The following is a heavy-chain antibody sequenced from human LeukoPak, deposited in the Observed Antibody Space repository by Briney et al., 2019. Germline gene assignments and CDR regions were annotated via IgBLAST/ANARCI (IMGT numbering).Heavy chain of an antibody. CDR1: GFTFSINA. Sequence: PGGSLRLSCAASGFTFSINAMSWIRQAPGKGLEWVAYITGTGIHTEYADSVKGRFTISRDNAKNSLFLLINSLRAEDTAVYFCARVAAPGTYYFDSWGQGTLATVSS. V-gene: IGHV3-11*05. CDR2: ITGTGIHT. CDR3: ARVAAPGTYYFDS. D-gene: IGHD6-13*01. J-gene: IGHJ4*02.